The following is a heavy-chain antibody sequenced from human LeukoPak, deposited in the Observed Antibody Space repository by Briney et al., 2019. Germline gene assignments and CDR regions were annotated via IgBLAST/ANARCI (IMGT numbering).Heavy chain of an antibody. V-gene: IGHV4-4*07. CDR2: IYTSAST. Sequence: PSETLSLTCTVSGGSISSYYWSWIRQPAGKGLEWIGRIYTSASTNYNPSLKSRVTMSVDTSKNQFSLKLSSVTAADTAVYYCARDYCSSTSCYPYYFDYWGQGTLVTVSS. CDR1: GGSISSYY. D-gene: IGHD2-2*01. CDR3: ARDYCSSTSCYPYYFDY. J-gene: IGHJ4*02.